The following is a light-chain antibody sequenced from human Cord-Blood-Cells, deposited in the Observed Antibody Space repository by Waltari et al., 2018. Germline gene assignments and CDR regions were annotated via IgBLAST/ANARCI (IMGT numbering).Light chain of an antibody. CDR3: QQYNNWPPT. CDR1: QSVSSN. CDR2: GAS. J-gene: IGKJ5*01. Sequence: EIVMTQSPATLSVSPGARATLSCRASQSVSSNLAWYQQKPGQAPRPLIYGASTRATGSPARFSGSGSGTEVTLTISSLQSEDSAVYYCQQYNNWPPTFGQGTRLEIK. V-gene: IGKV3-15*01.